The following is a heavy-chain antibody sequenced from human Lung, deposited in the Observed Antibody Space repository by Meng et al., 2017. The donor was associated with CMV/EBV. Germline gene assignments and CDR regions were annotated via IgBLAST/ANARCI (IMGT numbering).Heavy chain of an antibody. CDR1: GLSFSDSW. Sequence: EVRLVESGGGLIKPGGSLRLSGVISGLSFSDSWMSWVRQAPGKGLEWVGLIKSKVDGGTTDYAAPLRGRFSISRDDSKNTMYLQMNSLKTDDTAVYYCTTGRGGYNAEDDWGQGSLGTVDS. CDR3: TTGRGGYNAEDD. V-gene: IGHV3-15*01. D-gene: IGHD1-1*01. CDR2: IKSKVDGGTT. J-gene: IGHJ4*02.